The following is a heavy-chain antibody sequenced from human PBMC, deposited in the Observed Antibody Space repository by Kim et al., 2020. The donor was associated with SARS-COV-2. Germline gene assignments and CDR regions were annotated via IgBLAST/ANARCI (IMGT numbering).Heavy chain of an antibody. D-gene: IGHD4-17*01. V-gene: IGHV4-59*01. CDR1: GGSISSYY. J-gene: IGHJ6*02. Sequence: SETLSLTCTVSGGSISSYYWSWIRQPPGKGLEWIGYIFYSGSTKYNPSLKSRVTISVDTSKNQVALKLRSVTAADTAVYYCVRERDYGANAGNYGMDVWGQGTTVTVSS. CDR3: VRERDYGANAGNYGMDV. CDR2: IFYSGST.